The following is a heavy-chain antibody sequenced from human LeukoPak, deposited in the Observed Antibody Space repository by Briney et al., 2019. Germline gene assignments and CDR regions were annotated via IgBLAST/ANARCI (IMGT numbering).Heavy chain of an antibody. Sequence: GGSLRLSCAASGFTFNNYAMSWVRQAPGKGLEWVSGISNSGVSTYYADSVKGRFTISRDNSKNTLYLQMNSLRAEDTAVYYCAKAGITMVRGADYWGQGTLVTVSS. D-gene: IGHD3-10*01. V-gene: IGHV3-23*01. J-gene: IGHJ4*02. CDR1: GFTFNNYA. CDR3: AKAGITMVRGADY. CDR2: ISNSGVST.